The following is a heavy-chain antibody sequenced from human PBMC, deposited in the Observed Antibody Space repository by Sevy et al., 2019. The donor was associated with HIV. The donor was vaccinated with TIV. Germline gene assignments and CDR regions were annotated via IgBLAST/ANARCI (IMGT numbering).Heavy chain of an antibody. CDR2: IYYSGST. D-gene: IGHD6-19*01. CDR1: GGSISSSSYY. J-gene: IGHJ3*02. CDR3: ARHVNSMYSSGLYQTAFDI. V-gene: IGHV4-39*01. Sequence: SETLSLTCTVSGGSISSSSYYWGWIRQPPGKGLEWIGSIYYSGSTYYNPSLKSRVTISVDTSKNQFSLKLSSVTAADTAVYYCARHVNSMYSSGLYQTAFDIWGQGTMVT.